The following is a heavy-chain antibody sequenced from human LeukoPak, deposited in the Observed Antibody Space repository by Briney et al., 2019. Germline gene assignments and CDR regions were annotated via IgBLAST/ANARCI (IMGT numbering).Heavy chain of an antibody. CDR3: ARSGYCSSTSCSNYYYYYYMDV. V-gene: IGHV1-69*04. D-gene: IGHD2-2*01. CDR1: GGTFSSYA. J-gene: IGHJ6*03. Sequence: SVKVSCKDSGGTFSSYAISWVRQAPGQGLEWMGRIIPILGIANYTQKFQGRVTITADKSTSTAYMELSSLRSEDTAVYYCARSGYCSSTSCSNYYYYYYMDVWGKGTTVTVSS. CDR2: IIPILGIA.